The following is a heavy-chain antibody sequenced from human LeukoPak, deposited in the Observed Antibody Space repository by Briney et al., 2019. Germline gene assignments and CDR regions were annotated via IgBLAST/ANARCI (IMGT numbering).Heavy chain of an antibody. Sequence: SETLSFTCAVYGGSFSGYYWSWIRQPPGKGLEWIGEINHSGSTNYNPSLKSRVTISVDTSKNQFSLKLSSVTAADTAVYYCARRRRAPYYYMDVWGKGTTVTVSS. J-gene: IGHJ6*03. CDR2: INHSGST. CDR1: GGSFSGYY. V-gene: IGHV4-34*01. CDR3: ARRRRAPYYYMDV.